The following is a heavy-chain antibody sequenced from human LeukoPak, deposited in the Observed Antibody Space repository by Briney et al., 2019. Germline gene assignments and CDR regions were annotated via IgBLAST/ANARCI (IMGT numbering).Heavy chain of an antibody. D-gene: IGHD2-15*01. CDR3: ARVWGSFAGLGRLDY. CDR1: GFTFSSYG. V-gene: IGHV3-30*03. Sequence: GGSLRLSCAASGFTFSSYGMHWVRQAPGKGLEWVAVISYDGSNKYYADSVKGRFTISRENSKNTLYLQMNSLRAEDTAVYYCARVWGSFAGLGRLDYWGQGTLFTVSS. J-gene: IGHJ4*02. CDR2: ISYDGSNK.